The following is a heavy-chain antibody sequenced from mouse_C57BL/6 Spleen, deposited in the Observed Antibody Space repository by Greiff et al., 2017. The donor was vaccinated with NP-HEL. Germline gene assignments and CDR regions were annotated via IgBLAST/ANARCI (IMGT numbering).Heavy chain of an antibody. CDR2: ISSGSSTI. V-gene: IGHV5-17*01. Sequence: EVNVVESGGGLVKPGGSLKLSCAASGFTFSDYGMHWVRQAPEKGLEWVAYISSGSSTIYYADTVKGRFTISRDNAKNTLFLQMTRLRSEDTAMYYCARHHYDGSSSWFAYWGQGTLVTVSA. J-gene: IGHJ3*01. CDR3: ARHHYDGSSSWFAY. D-gene: IGHD1-1*01. CDR1: GFTFSDYG.